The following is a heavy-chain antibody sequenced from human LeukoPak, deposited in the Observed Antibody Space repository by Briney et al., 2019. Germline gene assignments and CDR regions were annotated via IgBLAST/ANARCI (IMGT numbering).Heavy chain of an antibody. J-gene: IGHJ3*02. D-gene: IGHD6-19*01. CDR2: IYYSGST. V-gene: IGHV4-59*08. CDR1: GGSISSYY. CDR3: ARSSGWNDAFDM. Sequence: SETLSLTCTVSGGSISSYYWSWIRQPPGKGLEWIGYIYYSGSTNYNPSLKSRVTISVDTSKNQFSLKLSSVTAADTAVYYCARSSGWNDAFDMWGQGTMVTVSS.